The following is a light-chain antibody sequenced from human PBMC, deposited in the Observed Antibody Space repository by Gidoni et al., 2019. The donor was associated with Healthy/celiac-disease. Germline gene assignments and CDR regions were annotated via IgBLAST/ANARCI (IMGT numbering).Light chain of an antibody. CDR2: GAS. J-gene: IGKJ4*01. CDR1: QSVSSN. CDR3: QQYNNWPPFT. V-gene: IGKV3-15*01. Sequence: EIVMTQSPATLSVSPGERATLSCRASQSVSSNLAWYQQKPGQAPRLLLYGASTRATGIPARFSGSGSGTEFTLTISSLQSEDFAVYYCQQYNNWPPFTFXGXTKVEIK.